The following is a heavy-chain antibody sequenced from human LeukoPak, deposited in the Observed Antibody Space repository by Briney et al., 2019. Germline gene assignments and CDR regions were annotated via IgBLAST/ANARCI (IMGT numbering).Heavy chain of an antibody. CDR2: SSASGDSP. CDR3: AKGVVGSGSYGEYFEQ. D-gene: IGHD3-10*01. V-gene: IGHV3-23*01. CDR1: GFTFNNYV. Sequence: PGGSLRLSCTASGFTFNNYVMSWVRPAPGEGLECVSDSSASGDSPYYADSVKGRFSISRDNSKNSLELQMVSLRVEDTAVYYCAKGVVGSGSYGEYFEQWGQGTLVTVSS. J-gene: IGHJ1*01.